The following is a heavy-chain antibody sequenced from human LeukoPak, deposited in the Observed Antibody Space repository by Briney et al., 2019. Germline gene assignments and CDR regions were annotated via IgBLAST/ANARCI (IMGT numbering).Heavy chain of an antibody. CDR2: ISYDGSNK. J-gene: IGHJ4*02. CDR1: GFTFSTYA. V-gene: IGHV3-30-3*01. Sequence: GGSLRLSCAASGFTFSTYAMHWVRQAPGKGLEWVAVISYDGSNKYYADSVKGRFTISRDNSKNTLYLQMNSLRAEDTAVYYCARDRDSRGYYYPYWGQGTLVTVSS. CDR3: ARDRDSRGYYYPY. D-gene: IGHD3-22*01.